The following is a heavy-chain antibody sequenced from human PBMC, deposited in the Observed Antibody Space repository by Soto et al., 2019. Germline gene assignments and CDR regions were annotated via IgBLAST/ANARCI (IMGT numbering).Heavy chain of an antibody. V-gene: IGHV1-18*01. J-gene: IGHJ4*02. Sequence: ASVKVSCKASGYTFTSYGISWVRQAPGQGLEWMGWISAYNGNTNYAQKLQGRVTMTTDTSTSTAYMELRSLRSDDTAVYYCARERSNAIALAGPFDYWGQGTLVTVSS. CDR1: GYTFTSYG. CDR3: ARERSNAIALAGPFDY. CDR2: ISAYNGNT. D-gene: IGHD6-19*01.